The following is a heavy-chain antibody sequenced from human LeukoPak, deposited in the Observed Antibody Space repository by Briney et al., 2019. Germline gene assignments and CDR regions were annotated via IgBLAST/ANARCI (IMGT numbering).Heavy chain of an antibody. CDR2: IYYSGST. Sequence: PSETLSLTCTVSGGSISSYYWSWIRQPPGKGLEWIGYIYYSGSTNYNPSLKSRVTISVDTSKNQFSLKLSSVTAADTAVYYCASVEMATISPNYGMDAWGQGTTVTVSS. D-gene: IGHD5-24*01. J-gene: IGHJ6*02. V-gene: IGHV4-59*01. CDR3: ASVEMATISPNYGMDA. CDR1: GGSISSYY.